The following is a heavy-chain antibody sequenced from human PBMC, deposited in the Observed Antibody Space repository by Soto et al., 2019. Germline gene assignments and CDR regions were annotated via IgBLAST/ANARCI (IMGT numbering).Heavy chain of an antibody. CDR2: INPNSGGT. CDR3: ARGDYGSGSYYSWYYYYGMDV. Sequence: QVQLVQSGAEGKKPGASVKVSCKASGYTFTGYYMHWVRQAPGQGLEWMGWINPNSGGTNYAQKFQGWVSMNRDTSISTAYMELSRLRSDDTAVYYCARGDYGSGSYYSWYYYYGMDVWGQGTTVTVSS. D-gene: IGHD3-10*01. CDR1: GYTFTGYY. V-gene: IGHV1-2*04. J-gene: IGHJ6*02.